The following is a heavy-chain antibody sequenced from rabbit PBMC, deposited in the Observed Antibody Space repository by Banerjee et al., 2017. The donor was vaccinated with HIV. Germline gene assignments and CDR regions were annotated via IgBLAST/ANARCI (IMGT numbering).Heavy chain of an antibody. D-gene: IGHD6-1*01. J-gene: IGHJ4*01. V-gene: IGHV1S45*01. CDR3: AREAGYGGYGDANL. Sequence: QEQLVESGGGLVQPGGSLELSCEASGFSFSSSYYMYWVRQAPGKGLEWIACINAVTGRAVYASWAKGRFTFSKTSSTTVTLQMTSLTAADTATYFCAREAGYGGYGDANLWGQGTLVTVS. CDR2: INAVTGRA. CDR1: GFSFSSSYY.